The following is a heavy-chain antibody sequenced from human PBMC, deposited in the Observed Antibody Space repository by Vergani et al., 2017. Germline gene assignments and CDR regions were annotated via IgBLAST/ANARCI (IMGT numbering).Heavy chain of an antibody. J-gene: IGHJ5*02. CDR2: IYYSGST. CDR1: GGSISSSSYY. D-gene: IGHD6-19*01. V-gene: IGHV4-39*07. CDR3: ARGGSSGWSVSSWFDP. Sequence: QLQLQESGPGLVKPSETLSLTCTVSGGSISSSSYYWGWIRQPPGKGLEWIGSIYYSGSTYYNPSLKSRVTISVDTSKNQFSLKLSSVTAADTAVYYCARGGSSGWSVSSWFDPWGQGTLVTVSS.